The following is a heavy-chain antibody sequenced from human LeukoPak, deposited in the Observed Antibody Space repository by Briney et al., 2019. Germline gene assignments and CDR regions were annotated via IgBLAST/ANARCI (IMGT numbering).Heavy chain of an antibody. J-gene: IGHJ4*02. CDR1: GFTFSSYA. V-gene: IGHV3-30*04. CDR2: ISYDGSNK. CDR3: ARETYGSGLFDY. Sequence: PGRSLRLSCAASGFTFSSYAMHWVRQAPGKGLEWVAVISYDGSNKYYADSVKGRFTISRDNPKNTLYLQMNSLRAEDTAVYYCARETYGSGLFDYWGQGTLVTVSS. D-gene: IGHD3-10*01.